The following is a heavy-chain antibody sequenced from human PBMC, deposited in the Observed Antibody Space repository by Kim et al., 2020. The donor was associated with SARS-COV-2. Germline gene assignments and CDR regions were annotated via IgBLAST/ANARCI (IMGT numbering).Heavy chain of an antibody. CDR1: GFTFSSFA. Sequence: GGSLRLSCAASGFTFSSFAMHWVRQAPGKGLEWVAVISYDGSNKYYAESVKGRFTISRDNSRNTLYLQMNSLRAEDTAVYYCARDYGGSGSFVDYWGQGTLVTVSS. CDR3: ARDYGGSGSFVDY. J-gene: IGHJ4*02. CDR2: ISYDGSNK. V-gene: IGHV3-30*04. D-gene: IGHD3-10*01.